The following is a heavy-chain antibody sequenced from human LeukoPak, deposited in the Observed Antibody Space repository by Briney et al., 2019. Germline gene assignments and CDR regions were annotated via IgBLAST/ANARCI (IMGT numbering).Heavy chain of an antibody. CDR2: IYYRGST. V-gene: IGHV4-59*01. J-gene: IGHJ3*02. CDR1: GGSIRSYY. CDR3: ARDKTTVTTELAFDI. Sequence: SETLSLTCTVSGGSIRSYYWSWIRQPPGKGLECIGYIYYRGSTNYNPSLKSRVTISVDTSKNQFSLKLSSVTAADTAVYYCARDKTTVTTELAFDIWGQGTMVTVSS. D-gene: IGHD4-17*01.